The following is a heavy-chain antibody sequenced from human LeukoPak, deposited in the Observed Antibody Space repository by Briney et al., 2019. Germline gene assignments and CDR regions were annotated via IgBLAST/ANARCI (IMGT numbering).Heavy chain of an antibody. D-gene: IGHD3-22*01. Sequence: GGSLRLSCAASGFTFSSYAMSWVRQAPGKGLEWVSAISGSGGSTYYADSVKGRFTISRDNSKNTLYLQMNGLRAEDTAVYYCAKENLWLPKGYMDVWGKRTTVTISS. CDR3: AKENLWLPKGYMDV. CDR2: ISGSGGST. CDR1: GFTFSSYA. V-gene: IGHV3-23*01. J-gene: IGHJ6*03.